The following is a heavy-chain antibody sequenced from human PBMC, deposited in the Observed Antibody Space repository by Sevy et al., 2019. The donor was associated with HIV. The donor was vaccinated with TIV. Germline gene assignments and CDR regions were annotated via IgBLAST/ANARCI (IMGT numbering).Heavy chain of an antibody. CDR1: GYTFTGYY. Sequence: ASVKVSCKASGYTFTGYYMHWVRQALGQGLEWMGWINPNSGGTNYAQKFQGRVTMTRDTSISTAYMELSRLRSDDTAVYYCARVPGYCSSTSCFDDEYFQHWGQGTLVTVSS. CDR2: INPNSGGT. D-gene: IGHD2-2*01. CDR3: ARVPGYCSSTSCFDDEYFQH. V-gene: IGHV1-2*02. J-gene: IGHJ1*01.